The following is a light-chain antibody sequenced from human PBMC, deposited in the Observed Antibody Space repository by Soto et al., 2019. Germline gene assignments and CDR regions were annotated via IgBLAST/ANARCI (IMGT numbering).Light chain of an antibody. CDR2: EVN. J-gene: IGLJ1*01. CDR1: SSDVGDYNY. V-gene: IGLV2-14*01. CDR3: SSYTSSSTDV. Sequence: QSALTQPASVSGSPGQSITISCTGASSDVGDYNYVSWYQHHPGKAPKLLIYEVNNRPSGVSDRFSGSKSGNVASLTISWLQAEDEADYYCSSYTSSSTDVFGTGTKVTVL.